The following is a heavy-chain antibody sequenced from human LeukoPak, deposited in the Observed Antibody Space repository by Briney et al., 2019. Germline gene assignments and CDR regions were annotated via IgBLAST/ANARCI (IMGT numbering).Heavy chain of an antibody. Sequence: PGGSLRLSCAASGFTLSSYAMSWVRQAPGKGLEWVSGINWNGGSTGYADSVKGRFTISRDNAKNSLYLQMNSLRAEDTALYYCARGIGRFDYWGQGTLVTVSS. CDR1: GFTLSSYA. CDR3: ARGIGRFDY. V-gene: IGHV3-20*04. D-gene: IGHD2-15*01. J-gene: IGHJ4*02. CDR2: INWNGGST.